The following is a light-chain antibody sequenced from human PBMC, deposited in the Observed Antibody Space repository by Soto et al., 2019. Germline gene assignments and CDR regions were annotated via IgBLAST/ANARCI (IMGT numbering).Light chain of an antibody. CDR3: CSYAGSRWV. Sequence: QSVLTQPASVSGSPGQSITFSSTGSSDDIGNFNLVSWYQQYPGKAPKLILYEVNKRPLGVSDRFSGSKSGNTASLTISGLQAEDEADYHCCSYAGSRWVFGGGTKVTV. CDR2: EVN. CDR1: SDDIGNFNL. J-gene: IGLJ3*02. V-gene: IGLV2-23*02.